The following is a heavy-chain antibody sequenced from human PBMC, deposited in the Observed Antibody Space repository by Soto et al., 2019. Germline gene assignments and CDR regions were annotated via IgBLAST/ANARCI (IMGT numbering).Heavy chain of an antibody. J-gene: IGHJ4*02. CDR3: AGIGYCSSTSCLLAVDY. CDR2: IYYSGST. Sequence: SETLSLTCTVSGGSISSYYWSWIQQPPGKGLEWIGYIYYSGSTNYNPSLKSRVTISVDTSKNQFSLKLSSVTAADTAVYYCAGIGYCSSTSCLLAVDYWGQGTLVTVSS. V-gene: IGHV4-59*01. CDR1: GGSISSYY. D-gene: IGHD2-2*01.